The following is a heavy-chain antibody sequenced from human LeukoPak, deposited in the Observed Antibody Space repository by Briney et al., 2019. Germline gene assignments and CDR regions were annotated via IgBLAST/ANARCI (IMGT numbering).Heavy chain of an antibody. V-gene: IGHV1-69*13. CDR1: GGNFSSYG. CDR2: IIPIFGIG. D-gene: IGHD3-22*01. CDR3: ARDPNYYDGSQYAFDM. Sequence: ASVEVSCKASGGNFSSYGISWVRQAPGQGLEWMGGIIPIFGIGKYAQKFQGRVRITAVESTSTVYMELSSLKSEDTAVYYCARDPNYYDGSQYAFDMWGQGTMVTVSS. J-gene: IGHJ3*02.